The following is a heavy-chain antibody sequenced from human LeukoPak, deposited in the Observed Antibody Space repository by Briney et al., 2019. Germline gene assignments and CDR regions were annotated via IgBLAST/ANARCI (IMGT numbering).Heavy chain of an antibody. CDR2: IQSDGSEK. Sequence: QSGGSLRLSCAASGFTFSDYGMRWVRQAPGKGLEWVAFIQSDGSEKSSADSVKGRFSISRDKSKNTLYLQMDSLRAEDTAVYYCVRDGYNWNYDYWGQGTLVTVSS. CDR3: VRDGYNWNYDY. V-gene: IGHV3-30*02. J-gene: IGHJ4*02. D-gene: IGHD1-1*01. CDR1: GFTFSDYG.